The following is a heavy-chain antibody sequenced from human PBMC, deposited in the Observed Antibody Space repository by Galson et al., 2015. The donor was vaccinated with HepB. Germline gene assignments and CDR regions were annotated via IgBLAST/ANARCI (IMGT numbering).Heavy chain of an antibody. CDR1: GFTFSSYA. D-gene: IGHD6-19*01. CDR3: ARVTAVAGKGYYFDY. J-gene: IGHJ4*02. Sequence: SLRLSCAASGFTFSSYAMHWVRQAPGKGLEWVAVISYDGSNKYYADSVKGRFTISRDNSKNTLYLQMNSLRAEDTAVYYCARVTAVAGKGYYFDYWGQGTLVTVSS. V-gene: IGHV3-30-3*01. CDR2: ISYDGSNK.